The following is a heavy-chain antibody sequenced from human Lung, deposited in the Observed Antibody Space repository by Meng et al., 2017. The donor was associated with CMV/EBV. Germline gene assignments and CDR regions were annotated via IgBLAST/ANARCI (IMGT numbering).Heavy chain of an antibody. CDR1: GFTFSSYS. CDR3: ARVLFMGSYYFDY. V-gene: IGHV3-21*01. CDR2: ISSSSSYI. Sequence: GESLKISCAASGFTFSSYSMNWVRQAPGKGLEWVSSISSSSSYIYYADSVKGRFTISRDNAKNSLYLQMNSLRAEDTAVYYCARVLFMGSYYFDYWGQGTXVTVDS. J-gene: IGHJ4*02. D-gene: IGHD3-10*01.